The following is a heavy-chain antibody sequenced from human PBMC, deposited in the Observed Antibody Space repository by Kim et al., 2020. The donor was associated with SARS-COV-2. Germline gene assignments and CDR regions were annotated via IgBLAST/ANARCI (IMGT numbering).Heavy chain of an antibody. V-gene: IGHV3-30*02. J-gene: IGHJ4*02. CDR3: AKDAWTVTTYSDY. D-gene: IGHD4-17*01. Sequence: YADSVKGRFTISRENSKNTLYLQMNSLRDEDTAVYYCAKDAWTVTTYSDYWGQGTLVTVSS.